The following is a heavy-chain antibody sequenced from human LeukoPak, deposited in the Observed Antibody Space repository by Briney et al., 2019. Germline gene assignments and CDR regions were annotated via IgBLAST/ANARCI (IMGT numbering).Heavy chain of an antibody. V-gene: IGHV3-9*03. CDR1: GFTFDDYA. J-gene: IGHJ3*02. D-gene: IGHD3-10*01. CDR3: VRDRARNSGSATLTFFDI. CDR2: ISWNSGRI. Sequence: QTGGSLRLSCAASGFTFDDYAMHWVRQAPGKGLEWVSGISWNSGRIDYADSVRGRFTISRDNAKNSLYLQLNTLRAEDMALYYCVRDRARNSGSATLTFFDIWGQGTMVTVSS.